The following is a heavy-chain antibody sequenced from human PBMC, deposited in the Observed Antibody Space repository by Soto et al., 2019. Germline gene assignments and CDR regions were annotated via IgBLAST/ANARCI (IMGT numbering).Heavy chain of an antibody. CDR2: ISGSGGST. D-gene: IGHD3-10*01. CDR1: GFTFSSYA. V-gene: IGHV3-23*01. Sequence: EVQLLESGGGLVQPGGSLRLSCAASGFTFSSYAMSWVRQAPGKGLVWVSAISGSGGSTYYADSVKGRFTISRDNSKNTLYLQMNRLRAEDTAVYNCAKDLGREGDAFDIRGQGTMVTVSS. J-gene: IGHJ3*02. CDR3: AKDLGREGDAFDI.